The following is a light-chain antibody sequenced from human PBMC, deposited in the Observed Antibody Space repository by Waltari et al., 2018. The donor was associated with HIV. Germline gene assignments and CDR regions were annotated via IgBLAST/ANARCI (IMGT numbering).Light chain of an antibody. CDR3: QQYDNVPVT. CDR2: GAS. Sequence: DIQMTQSPYSLSASVGDRVTITCQASQDISIYLNWYQQKPGKAPKLLIYGASDLETGVPSRFSGSGSGSDFTFTISSLQPADIATYYCQQYDNVPVTFGPGTKVEIK. J-gene: IGKJ3*01. CDR1: QDISIY. V-gene: IGKV1-33*01.